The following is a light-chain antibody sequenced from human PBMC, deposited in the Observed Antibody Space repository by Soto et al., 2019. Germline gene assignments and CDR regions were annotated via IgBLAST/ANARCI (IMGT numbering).Light chain of an antibody. J-gene: IGKJ2*01. Sequence: EIVLTQSPATLSLSPGERATLSCRASQSVSSYLAWYQQKPGQAPGLLIYDASNRATGIPARFSGSGSGTDFTLTISSLEPEDFAVYYCQQRSNWPQNTFGQGTKLEIK. CDR2: DAS. V-gene: IGKV3-11*01. CDR3: QQRSNWPQNT. CDR1: QSVSSY.